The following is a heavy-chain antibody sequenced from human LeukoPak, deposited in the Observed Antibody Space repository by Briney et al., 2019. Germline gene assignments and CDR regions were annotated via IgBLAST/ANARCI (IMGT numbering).Heavy chain of an antibody. J-gene: IGHJ4*02. CDR1: GGSISSSSYY. CDR3: ARIYYDFWSGYGKYYFDY. V-gene: IGHV4-39*01. D-gene: IGHD3-3*01. CDR2: IYYSGST. Sequence: SEILSLTCTVSGGSISSSSYYWGWIRQPPGKGLEWIGSIYYSGSTYYNPSLKSRVTISVDTSKNQFSLKLSSVTAADTAVYYCARIYYDFWSGYGKYYFDYWGQGTLVTVSS.